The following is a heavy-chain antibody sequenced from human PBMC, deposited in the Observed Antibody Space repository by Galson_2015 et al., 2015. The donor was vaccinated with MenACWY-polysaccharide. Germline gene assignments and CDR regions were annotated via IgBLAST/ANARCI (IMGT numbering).Heavy chain of an antibody. J-gene: IGHJ4*02. CDR2: IYPADSDT. V-gene: IGHV5-51*03. CDR3: ARPNYYDRTGYHMDY. Sequence: QSGAEVKKPGESLKISCTGSGYSFRTYWIGWVRQMPGKGLEWMGIIYPADSDTRYSPSFQGQVTISADQSISTAYLQWSSLKASDTAMYYCARPNYYDRTGYHMDYWGQGTLVTVSS. D-gene: IGHD3-22*01. CDR1: GYSFRTYW.